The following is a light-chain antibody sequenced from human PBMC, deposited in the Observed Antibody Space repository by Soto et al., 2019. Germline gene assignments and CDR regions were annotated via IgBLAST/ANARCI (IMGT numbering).Light chain of an antibody. Sequence: QSVLAQPASVSGSPGQSITIPCTGTSSDVGSYNLVSWYQQHPGKAPKLMIYEVSKRPSGVSNRFSGSKSGNTASLTISGLQAEDEADYYCCSYAGSSTLIFGTGTKVTVL. CDR3: CSYAGSSTLI. CDR2: EVS. J-gene: IGLJ1*01. CDR1: SSDVGSYNL. V-gene: IGLV2-23*02.